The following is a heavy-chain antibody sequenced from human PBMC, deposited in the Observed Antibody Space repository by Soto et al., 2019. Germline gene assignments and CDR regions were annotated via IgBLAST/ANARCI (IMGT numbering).Heavy chain of an antibody. CDR3: ARLGGLAARLFDP. D-gene: IGHD6-6*01. CDR1: GGSISDCY. J-gene: IGHJ5*02. Sequence: PSETLSLTCTVSGGSISDCYWSWIRQPPGKGLEWIGFIYYSGNTNYNPSLKTRVTMSMDTSKNQLSLKLSSVTAADTAVYYCARLGGLAARLFDPWGQGTLVTVSS. V-gene: IGHV4-59*01. CDR2: IYYSGNT.